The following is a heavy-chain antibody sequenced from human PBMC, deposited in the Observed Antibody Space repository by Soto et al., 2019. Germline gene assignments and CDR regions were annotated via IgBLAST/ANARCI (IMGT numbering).Heavy chain of an antibody. CDR1: GFTFSSYG. J-gene: IGHJ5*02. CDR3: AKDSPGYYDCWRGQTQHNWFDP. CDR2: ISYDGSNK. D-gene: IGHD3-3*01. Sequence: QVQLVESGGGVVQPGRSLRLSCAASGFTFSSYGMHWVRQAPGKGLEWVAVISYDGSNKYYADSVKGRFTISRDNSKNTLYLQMNSLGAEDTAVYYCAKDSPGYYDCWRGQTQHNWFDPWGQGTLVTVSS. V-gene: IGHV3-30*18.